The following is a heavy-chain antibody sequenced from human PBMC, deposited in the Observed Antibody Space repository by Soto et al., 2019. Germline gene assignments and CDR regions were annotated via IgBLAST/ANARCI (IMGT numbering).Heavy chain of an antibody. J-gene: IGHJ4*02. CDR2: ISYDGSNK. V-gene: IGHV3-30-3*01. D-gene: IGHD3-22*01. Sequence: GALRLACPASVFTLSSYAMHWVRQAPGKGLEWVAVISYDGSNKYYADSVKGRFTISRDNSKNTLYLQMNSLRAEDTAVYYCARDPSYYYDSSGHYWGQGTLVTVS. CDR3: ARDPSYYYDSSGHY. CDR1: VFTLSSYA.